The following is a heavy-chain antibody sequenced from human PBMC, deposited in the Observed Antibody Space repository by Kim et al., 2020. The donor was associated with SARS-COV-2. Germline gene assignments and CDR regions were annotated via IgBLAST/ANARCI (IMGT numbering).Heavy chain of an antibody. J-gene: IGHJ3*01. Sequence: GGSLRLSCVASGFSFSNAWMSWVRQAPGKGLEWVGRIISEAAGGTTAYAAPVRGRFTISRDDSENTAFLQMDSLKIEDTAVYYCTTDSGDA. CDR2: IISEAAGGTT. V-gene: IGHV3-15*01. CDR1: GFSFSNAW. CDR3: TTDSGDA.